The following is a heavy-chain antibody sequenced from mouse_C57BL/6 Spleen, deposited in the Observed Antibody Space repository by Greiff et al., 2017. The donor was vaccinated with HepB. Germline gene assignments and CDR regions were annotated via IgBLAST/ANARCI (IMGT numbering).Heavy chain of an antibody. V-gene: IGHV1-80*01. CDR2: IYPGDGDT. Sequence: VQLQQSGAELVKPGASVKISCKASGYAFSSYWMNWVKQRPGKGLEWIGQIYPGDGDTNYNGKFKGKATLTADKSSSTAYMQLSSLTSEDSAVYFCARRRNLDDDYFDYWGQGTTLTVSS. J-gene: IGHJ2*01. CDR1: GYAFSSYW. CDR3: ARRRNLDDDYFDY.